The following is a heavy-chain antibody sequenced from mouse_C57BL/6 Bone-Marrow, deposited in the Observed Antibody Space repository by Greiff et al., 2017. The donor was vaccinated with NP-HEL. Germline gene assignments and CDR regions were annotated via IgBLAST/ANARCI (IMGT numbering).Heavy chain of an antibody. J-gene: IGHJ2*01. V-gene: IGHV14-4*01. CDR2: IDPENGDT. CDR1: GFNITDDY. CDR3: TTEGPLSGLRGVYFDY. Sequence: VQLQQSGAELVRPGASVKLSCTASGFNITDDYMHWVKQRPEQGLEWIGWIDPENGDTEYASKFQGKATITADTSSNTAYLRLSSLTSEDTAVYDCTTEGPLSGLRGVYFDYWGQGTTLTVSS. D-gene: IGHD2-3*01.